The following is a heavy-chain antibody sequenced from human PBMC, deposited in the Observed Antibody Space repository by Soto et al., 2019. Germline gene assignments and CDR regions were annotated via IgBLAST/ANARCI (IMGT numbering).Heavy chain of an antibody. Sequence: EVQLVESGGGLVQPGGSLRLSCAASGFTFSSSWMHWVRQVPGKGLVWVSRINSDGSTTQYADSVRGRFTISRDNAKNTLVLAVNSLTIKDTAVYFCACLHIPRGQCDFWGQGTLVTVSS. D-gene: IGHD3-10*01. CDR1: GFTFSSSW. CDR3: ACLHIPRGQCDF. V-gene: IGHV3-74*03. J-gene: IGHJ4*02. CDR2: INSDGSTT.